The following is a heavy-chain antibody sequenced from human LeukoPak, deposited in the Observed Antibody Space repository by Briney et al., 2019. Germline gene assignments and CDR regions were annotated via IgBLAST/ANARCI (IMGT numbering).Heavy chain of an antibody. D-gene: IGHD6-13*01. J-gene: IGHJ5*02. CDR3: ARDRRYSSSWYYLENWFDP. CDR1: GFTFSSYA. Sequence: GGSLRLSCAASGFTFSSYAMSWVRQAPGKGLEWVSAISGSGGSTYYVDSVKGRFTISRDNAKNSLYLQMNSLRAEDTAVYYCARDRRYSSSWYYLENWFDPWGQGTLVTVSS. V-gene: IGHV3-23*01. CDR2: ISGSGGST.